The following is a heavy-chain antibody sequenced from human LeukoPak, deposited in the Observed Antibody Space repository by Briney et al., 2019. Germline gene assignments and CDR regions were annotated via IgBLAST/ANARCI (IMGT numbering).Heavy chain of an antibody. D-gene: IGHD6-19*01. CDR1: GGTFSSYA. V-gene: IGHV1-69*01. CDR3: ASYTGYSSGWYQDY. Sequence: SVKVSCKASGGTFSSYAISWVRQAPGQGLEWMGGIIPIFGTANYAQKFQGRVTITADESTSTAYMELSSLRSEDTAVYYCASYTGYSSGWYQDYWGQGTLVTVSS. J-gene: IGHJ4*02. CDR2: IIPIFGTA.